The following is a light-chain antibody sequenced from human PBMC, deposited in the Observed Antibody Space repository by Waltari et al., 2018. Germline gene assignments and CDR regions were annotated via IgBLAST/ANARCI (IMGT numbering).Light chain of an antibody. CDR1: QGISSY. J-gene: IGKJ1*01. Sequence: IQMSQSPSSLSASVGDRVTITCRASQGISSYLNWYQQKPGKAPKLLIYYANSLASGVPSRFSGSGSGTEFTLIFSSLQPEDFATYYCQQGDSYPRTFGQGTKVEIK. V-gene: IGKV1-13*02. CDR2: YAN. CDR3: QQGDSYPRT.